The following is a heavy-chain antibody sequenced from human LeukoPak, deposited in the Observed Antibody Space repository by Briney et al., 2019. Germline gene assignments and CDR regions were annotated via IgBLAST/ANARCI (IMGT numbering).Heavy chain of an antibody. Sequence: ASVKVSCKASGYSFTSYHINWVRQAPGQGLEWMGWINANSGGTNYAQKFQGRVTMTTDTSTSTGYMELRSLRSDDTAVYYCARVHSYCSSTSCLDYWGQGTLVTVSS. V-gene: IGHV1-18*01. CDR3: ARVHSYCSSTSCLDY. CDR2: INANSGGT. J-gene: IGHJ4*02. D-gene: IGHD2-2*01. CDR1: GYSFTSYH.